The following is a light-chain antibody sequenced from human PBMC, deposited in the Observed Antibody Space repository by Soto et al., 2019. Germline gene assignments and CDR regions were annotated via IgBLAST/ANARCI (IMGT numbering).Light chain of an antibody. CDR2: GAS. J-gene: IGKJ1*01. Sequence: DIQMTQSPSAMSASVGDRVTITCRASHDISNYLAWFQQKPGKVPKRLIYGASSLLSGVPSRFGGSGSGTEFTLTISSLQPEDFATYYCLQHKSYPWTFGQGTKVEVK. CDR3: LQHKSYPWT. V-gene: IGKV1-17*03. CDR1: HDISNY.